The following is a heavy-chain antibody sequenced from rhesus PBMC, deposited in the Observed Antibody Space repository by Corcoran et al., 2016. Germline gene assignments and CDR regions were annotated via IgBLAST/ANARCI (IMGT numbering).Heavy chain of an antibody. V-gene: IGHV4-165*02. J-gene: IGHJ4*01. Sequence: QVQLQGSGPGLVKPSETLSLPCTVSADSITDPDSWNFIRQPPGKGRGWVGRVHVRPGITFYNPSLSSRVTISSDPSRNQFSLTLTSVTAADTAVYYCVRATGTPSSYYFDSWGQGVLVTVSS. CDR1: ADSITDPDS. D-gene: IGHD1-44*01. CDR3: VRATGTPSSYYFDS. CDR2: VHVRPGIT.